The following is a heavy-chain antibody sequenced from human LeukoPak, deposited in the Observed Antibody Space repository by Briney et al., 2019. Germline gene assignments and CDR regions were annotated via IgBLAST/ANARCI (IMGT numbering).Heavy chain of an antibody. CDR2: ITGSGGST. J-gene: IGHJ4*02. CDR3: AKEGYSTGWLDC. D-gene: IGHD6-19*01. V-gene: IGHV3-23*01. CDR1: GFTLSSSA. Sequence: PGGSLRLSCAASGFTLSSSAMSWVRQAPGKGLQWVSRITGSGGSTYYADSVKGRFALSRDNSKNTLYLQMSSLRVEDTAVYFCAKEGYSTGWLDCWGQGTLVTVSS.